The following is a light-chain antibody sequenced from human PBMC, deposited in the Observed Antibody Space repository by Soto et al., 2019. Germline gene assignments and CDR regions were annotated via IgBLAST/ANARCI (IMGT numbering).Light chain of an antibody. CDR1: TSNIGTFY. CDR2: LGD. V-gene: IGLV1-47*02. Sequence: QSVLTQPPSASSTPGQTVTISCSGSTSNIGTFYVYWYQHLPGTAPKLLIYLGDQRASGVSDRFSGSKSGTSASLAINGLPSDDEADYYCAAWDDNLNAYVFGSGTKVTVL. CDR3: AAWDDNLNAYV. J-gene: IGLJ1*01.